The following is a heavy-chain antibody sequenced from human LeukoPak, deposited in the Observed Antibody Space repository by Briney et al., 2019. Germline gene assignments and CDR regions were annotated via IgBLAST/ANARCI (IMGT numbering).Heavy chain of an antibody. CDR3: ARDRGSGYDPGYFDY. Sequence: GGSLRLSCAVSGFTVSRYYMSWVRQAPGKGLEWVSIIYSGDNTYYADSVKGRFTISRVNSKNTLYLQMNSLRVEDTAVYYCARDRGSGYDPGYFDYWGQGTLVTVSS. CDR2: IYSGDNT. J-gene: IGHJ4*02. CDR1: GFTVSRYY. D-gene: IGHD5-12*01. V-gene: IGHV3-66*01.